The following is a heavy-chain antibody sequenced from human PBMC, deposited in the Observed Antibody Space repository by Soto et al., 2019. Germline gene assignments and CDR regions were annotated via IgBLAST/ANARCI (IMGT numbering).Heavy chain of an antibody. CDR3: ARAEPDSSGYYYY. V-gene: IGHV4-30-2*01. Sequence: PSETLSLTCAVSGGSISSGGYSWSWIRQPPGKGLEWIGYIYHSGSTYYNPSLKSRVTISVDRSKNQFSLKLSSVTAADTAVYYCARAEPDSSGYYYYWGQGTLVTVSS. J-gene: IGHJ4*02. CDR2: IYHSGST. CDR1: GGSISSGGYS. D-gene: IGHD3-22*01.